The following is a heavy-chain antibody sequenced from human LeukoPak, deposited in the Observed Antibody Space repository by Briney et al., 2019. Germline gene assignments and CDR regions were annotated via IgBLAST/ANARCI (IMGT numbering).Heavy chain of an antibody. CDR2: IGIAGDT. V-gene: IGHV3-13*04. CDR3: VRADRDLSAFDL. CDR1: GFTVSRYD. Sequence: GGSLRLSCAASGFTVSRYDMHWVRQATGKGLEWVSGIGIAGDTYYLGSVKGRFTISREDAKNSLYLQMNSLRAGDTAVYYCVRADRDLSAFDLWGPGTMVTVSS. J-gene: IGHJ3*01.